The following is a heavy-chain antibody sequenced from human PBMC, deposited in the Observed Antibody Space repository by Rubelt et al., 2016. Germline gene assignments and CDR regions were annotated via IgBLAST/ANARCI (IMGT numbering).Heavy chain of an antibody. CDR1: GFTFSSYW. D-gene: IGHD4-17*01. CDR3: AKDPDYGDPEYYFDY. J-gene: IGHJ4*02. V-gene: IGHV3-23*04. Sequence: EVQLVESGGGLVQPGGSLRLSCAASGFTFSSYWMHWVRQAPGKGLEWVSAISCSGGSTYYADSVKGRFTISRDNSKNTLYLKLNSLRAEDTAVYYCAKDPDYGDPEYYFDYWGQGTLVTVSS. CDR2: ISCSGGST.